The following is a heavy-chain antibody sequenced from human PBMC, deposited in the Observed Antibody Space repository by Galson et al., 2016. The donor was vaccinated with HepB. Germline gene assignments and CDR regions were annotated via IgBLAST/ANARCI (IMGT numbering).Heavy chain of an antibody. CDR2: ISTKNGNT. Sequence: SVKVSCKASDYIFTTYAISWVRLAPGQGLEWMGWISTKNGNTNYAQKFHGRITMTTDTSTSTAFLELRSLRSDDTAIYYCARDTVVVPAIYGMDVWGQGTTVTVSS. D-gene: IGHD3-22*01. V-gene: IGHV1-18*01. J-gene: IGHJ6*02. CDR1: DYIFTTYA. CDR3: ARDTVVVPAIYGMDV.